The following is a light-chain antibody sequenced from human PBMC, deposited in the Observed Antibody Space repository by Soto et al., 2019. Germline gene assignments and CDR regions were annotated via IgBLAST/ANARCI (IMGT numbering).Light chain of an antibody. Sequence: ETVLTQSPGTVSLFPGERATLSCTTSQSVRSNYLAWYQHKPGQAPRLLIYGASSRATGIPDRFSGSGSGTDFTLTISGLEPEDSAVYYCQHYDGSPRTFGQGTKLEI. CDR2: GAS. CDR1: QSVRSNY. J-gene: IGKJ2*01. CDR3: QHYDGSPRT. V-gene: IGKV3-20*01.